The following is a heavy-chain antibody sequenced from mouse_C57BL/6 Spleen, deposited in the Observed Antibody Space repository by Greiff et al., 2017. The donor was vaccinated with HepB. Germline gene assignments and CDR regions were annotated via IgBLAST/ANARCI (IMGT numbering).Heavy chain of an antibody. CDR2: IDPSDSYT. D-gene: IGHD2-5*01. CDR3: AREDSKDPFAY. Sequence: QVQLQQPGAELVMPGASVKLSCKASGYTFTSYWMHWVKQRPGQGLEWIGEIDPSDSYTNYNQKFKGKSTLTVDKSSSTAYMQLSSLTSEDSAVYYCAREDSKDPFAYWGQGTLVTVSA. V-gene: IGHV1-69*01. J-gene: IGHJ3*01. CDR1: GYTFTSYW.